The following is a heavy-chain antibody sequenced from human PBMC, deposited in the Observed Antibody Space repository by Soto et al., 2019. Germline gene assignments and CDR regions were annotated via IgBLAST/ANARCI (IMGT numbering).Heavy chain of an antibody. CDR1: GGTFSSYA. D-gene: IGHD6-6*01. CDR3: AREPRGAAQTGKRFDP. J-gene: IGHJ5*02. Sequence: QVQLVQSGAEVKKPGSSVKVSCKASGGTFSSYAISWVRQAPGQGLEWMGGIIPIFGTENYAQKFQGRVTITADESTSTAYMELSSLRSEDTAVYYCAREPRGAAQTGKRFDPWGQGTLVTVSS. CDR2: IIPIFGTE. V-gene: IGHV1-69*01.